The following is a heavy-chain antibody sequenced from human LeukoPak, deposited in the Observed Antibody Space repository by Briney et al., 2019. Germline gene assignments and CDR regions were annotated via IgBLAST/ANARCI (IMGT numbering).Heavy chain of an antibody. D-gene: IGHD2-21*02. Sequence: PSETLSLTCTVSGGSISSSSYYRGWIRQPPGKGLEWIGSIYYSGSTYYNPSLKSRVTISVDTSKNQLSLKLSSVTAADTAVYYCARGDDYNWFDPWGQGTLVTVSS. CDR3: ARGDDYNWFDP. J-gene: IGHJ5*02. V-gene: IGHV4-39*07. CDR1: GGSISSSSYY. CDR2: IYYSGST.